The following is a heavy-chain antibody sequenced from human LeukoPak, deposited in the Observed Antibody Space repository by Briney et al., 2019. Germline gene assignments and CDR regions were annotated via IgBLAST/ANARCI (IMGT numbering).Heavy chain of an antibody. CDR3: ARDPYKNKDYTNYGAFDI. Sequence: PGGSLRLSCIASDFSFSDSWMMWVRKAPGKGLEWVASIKYDGREIQYVDSVKGRFTISRDNAKRSLYLEMASLRVEDTAVFYCARDPYKNKDYTNYGAFDIWGQGTMVTVSS. CDR2: IKYDGREI. CDR1: DFSFSDSW. V-gene: IGHV3-7*01. D-gene: IGHD4-11*01. J-gene: IGHJ3*02.